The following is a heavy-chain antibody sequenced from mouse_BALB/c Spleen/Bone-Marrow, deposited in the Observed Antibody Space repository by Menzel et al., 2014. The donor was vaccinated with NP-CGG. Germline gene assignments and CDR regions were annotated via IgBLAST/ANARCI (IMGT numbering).Heavy chain of an antibody. CDR2: ISSGGSYT. J-gene: IGHJ2*01. CDR3: ERQGGYFDY. V-gene: IGHV5-6*01. CDR1: GFTFSTYG. Sequence: EVHLVESGGDLVKPGGSLKLSCAASGFTFSTYGMSWVRQTPDKRLEWVATISSGGSYTYYPDSVKGRFTISRDNAKNTLFQQRSSLESEDTAMYYCERQGGYFDYWGQGTTLTVSS.